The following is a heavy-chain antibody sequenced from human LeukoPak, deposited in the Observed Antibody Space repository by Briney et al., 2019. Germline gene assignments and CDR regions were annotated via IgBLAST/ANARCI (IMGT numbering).Heavy chain of an antibody. CDR2: MNPNSGNT. Sequence: ASVKVSCKASGYTFTSYDINWVRQATGQGLEWMGWMNPNSGNTGYAQKFQGRVTMTRNTSISTAYMELSSLRSEDTAVYYCARARAGYRSSTSCYLYNWFDPWGQGTLVTVSS. D-gene: IGHD2-2*01. J-gene: IGHJ5*02. V-gene: IGHV1-8*01. CDR3: ARARAGYRSSTSCYLYNWFDP. CDR1: GYTFTSYD.